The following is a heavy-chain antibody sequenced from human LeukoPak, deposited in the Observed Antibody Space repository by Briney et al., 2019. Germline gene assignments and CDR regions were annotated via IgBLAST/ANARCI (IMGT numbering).Heavy chain of an antibody. V-gene: IGHV1-69*04. CDR1: GGTFSSYG. J-gene: IGHJ4*02. D-gene: IGHD2-15*01. CDR2: IIPILGIA. Sequence: SVKVSCKASGGTFSSYGISWVRQAPGQGLEWMGRIIPILGIANYAQKFQGRVTITADKSTSTAYMELSSLRSEDTAVYYCARHGYCSGGSCPRDVYWGQGTLVTVS. CDR3: ARHGYCSGGSCPRDVY.